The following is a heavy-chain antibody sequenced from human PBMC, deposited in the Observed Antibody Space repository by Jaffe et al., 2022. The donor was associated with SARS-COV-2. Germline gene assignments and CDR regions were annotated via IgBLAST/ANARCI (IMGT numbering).Heavy chain of an antibody. D-gene: IGHD1-26*01. V-gene: IGHV3-21*01. CDR2: ISSSSSYI. J-gene: IGHJ6*02. Sequence: EVQLVESGGGLVKPGGSLRLSCAASGFTFSSYSMNWVRQAPGKGLEWVSSISSSSSYIYYADSVKGRFTISRDNAKNSLYLQMNSLRAEDTAVYYCAGPVGAQNQLGLSLSHYYYYGMDVWGQGTTVTVSS. CDR1: GFTFSSYS. CDR3: AGPVGAQNQLGLSLSHYYYYGMDV.